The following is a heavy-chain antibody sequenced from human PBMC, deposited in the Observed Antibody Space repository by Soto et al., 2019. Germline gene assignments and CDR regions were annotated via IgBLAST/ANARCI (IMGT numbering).Heavy chain of an antibody. CDR2: IYYSGST. J-gene: IGHJ6*02. CDR1: GGSISSYY. CDR3: ARDQGSYYGMDV. V-gene: IGHV4-59*01. Sequence: SETLSLTCTVSGGSISSYYWSWIRQPPGKGLEWIGYIYYSGSTNYNPSLKSRVTISVDTSKNQFSLKLSSVTAADTAVYYCARDQGSYYGMDVWGQGTTVTVSS.